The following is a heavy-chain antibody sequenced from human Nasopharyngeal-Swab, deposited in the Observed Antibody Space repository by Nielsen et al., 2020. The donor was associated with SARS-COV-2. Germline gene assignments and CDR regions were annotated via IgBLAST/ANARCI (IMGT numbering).Heavy chain of an antibody. V-gene: IGHV4-4*07. CDR3: ARDVGIAAAGNWFDP. D-gene: IGHD6-13*01. J-gene: IGHJ5*02. CDR2: IYTSGST. Sequence: WIRQPPGKGLEWIGRIYTSGSTNYNPSLKGRVTMSVDTSKNQFSLKLSSVTAVDTAVYYCARDVGIAAAGNWFDPWGQGTLVTVSS.